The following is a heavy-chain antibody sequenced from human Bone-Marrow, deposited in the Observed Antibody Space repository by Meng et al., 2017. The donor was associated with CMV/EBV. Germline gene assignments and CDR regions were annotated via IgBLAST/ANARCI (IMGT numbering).Heavy chain of an antibody. CDR1: GFRRSDYA. V-gene: IGHV3-30*09. Sequence: GESLKIFCAGSGFRRSDYAVHWVRQAPGKGLEWVAVMSYDGSDRYYADSVKGRFAISRDSSKTMIYLQMNSLTPEDTAVYYCARDRADETIFGVVTGFFDWWGQGTPVTVSS. D-gene: IGHD3-3*01. CDR3: ARDRADETIFGVVTGFFDW. J-gene: IGHJ4*02. CDR2: MSYDGSDR.